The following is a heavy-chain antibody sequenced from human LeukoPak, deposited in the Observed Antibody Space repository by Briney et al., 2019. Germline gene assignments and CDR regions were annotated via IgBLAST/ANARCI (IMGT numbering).Heavy chain of an antibody. V-gene: IGHV3-33*08. D-gene: IGHD3-22*01. CDR1: GFTFSSYG. CDR2: IWYGGSNK. J-gene: IGHJ4*02. Sequence: PGGSLRLSCAASGFTFSSYGMHWVRQAPGKGLEWVAVIWYGGSNKYYADSVKGRFTISRDNSKNTLYLQMNSLRAEDTAVYYCARDSNYYDSSGMGCFDYWGQGTLVTVSS. CDR3: ARDSNYYDSSGMGCFDY.